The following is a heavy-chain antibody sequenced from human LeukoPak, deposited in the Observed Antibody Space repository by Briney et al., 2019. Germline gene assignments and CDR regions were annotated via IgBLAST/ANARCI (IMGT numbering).Heavy chain of an antibody. J-gene: IGHJ4*02. CDR2: IWYDGSNK. D-gene: IGHD6-19*01. CDR1: GFTFSSYG. Sequence: GGSLRLSCAASGFTFSSYGTHWVRQAPGKGLEWGAVIWYDGSNKYYADSVKGRFTISRDNSQNTLYLQMNSLRAEDTAVYYCARDLGSGWMEGYFDYWGQGTLVTVSS. V-gene: IGHV3-33*01. CDR3: ARDLGSGWMEGYFDY.